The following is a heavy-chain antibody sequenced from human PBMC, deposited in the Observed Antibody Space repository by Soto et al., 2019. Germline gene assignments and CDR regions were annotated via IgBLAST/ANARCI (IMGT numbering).Heavy chain of an antibody. J-gene: IGHJ6*02. Sequence: QVQLVESGGGVVQPGRSLRLSCAASGFTFSSYAMHWVRQAPGKGLEWVAVISYDGSNKYYADSVKGRFTISRDNSKNTLYLQMNSLRAEDTAVYYCVRDQDSDYYYYGMDVWGQGTTVTVSS. CDR2: ISYDGSNK. V-gene: IGHV3-30-3*01. CDR3: VRDQDSDYYYYGMDV. CDR1: GFTFSSYA.